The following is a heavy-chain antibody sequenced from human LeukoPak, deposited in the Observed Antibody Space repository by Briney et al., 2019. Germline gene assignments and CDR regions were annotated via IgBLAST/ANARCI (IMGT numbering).Heavy chain of an antibody. CDR3: ASRGRPGQWLTHAFDI. V-gene: IGHV4-39*01. CDR2: IYYSGST. D-gene: IGHD6-19*01. J-gene: IGHJ3*02. CDR1: GGSISSNSYY. Sequence: SETLSLTCTVSGGSISSNSYYWGWIRQPPGKGLEWIGSIYYSGSTYYNPSLKSRVTISVDTSKNQFSLKLSSVTAADTAVYYCASRGRPGQWLTHAFDIWGQGTMVTVSS.